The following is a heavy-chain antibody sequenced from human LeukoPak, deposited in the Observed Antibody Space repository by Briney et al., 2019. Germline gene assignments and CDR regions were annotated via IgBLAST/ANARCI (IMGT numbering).Heavy chain of an antibody. Sequence: SETLSLTCTVSGGSISGGGYYWSWIRQPPGKGLEWIGYIYHSGSTYYNPSLKSRVTISVDRSKNQFSLKLSSVTAADTAVYYCARERRRGTTVMRRNDAFDIWGQGTMVTVSS. CDR1: GGSISGGGYY. V-gene: IGHV4-30-2*01. CDR2: IYHSGST. D-gene: IGHD1-7*01. J-gene: IGHJ3*02. CDR3: ARERRRGTTVMRRNDAFDI.